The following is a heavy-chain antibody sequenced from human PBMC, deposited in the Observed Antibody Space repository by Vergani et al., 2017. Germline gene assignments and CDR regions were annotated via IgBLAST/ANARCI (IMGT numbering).Heavy chain of an antibody. D-gene: IGHD2-8*01. J-gene: IGHJ4*02. Sequence: QVQLQQWGAGLLKPSETLSLTCAVYGGSFSGYYWSWIRQPPGKGLEWIGEINHSGSTNYNPSLKSRVTISVDTSKNQFSLKLSSVTAADTAVYYCARASPDIVLMVSGGHFDYWGQGTLVTVSS. CDR3: ARASPDIVLMVSGGHFDY. CDR1: GGSFSGYY. CDR2: INHSGST. V-gene: IGHV4-34*01.